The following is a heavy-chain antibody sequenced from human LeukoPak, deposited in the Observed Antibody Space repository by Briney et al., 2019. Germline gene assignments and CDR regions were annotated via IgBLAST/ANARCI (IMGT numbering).Heavy chain of an antibody. J-gene: IGHJ4*02. Sequence: SETLSLTCSLSGGSLNTYYWSWIRQPAGKGLEWLGRIYTSGTTKYNPSLESRVTMSVDTSKNQSSLKLTSVTAADTAVYYCARDRGPVTAFFDYWSQGTLVTVSS. CDR1: GGSLNTYY. CDR3: ARDRGPVTAFFDY. CDR2: IYTSGTT. D-gene: IGHD1-20*01. V-gene: IGHV4-4*07.